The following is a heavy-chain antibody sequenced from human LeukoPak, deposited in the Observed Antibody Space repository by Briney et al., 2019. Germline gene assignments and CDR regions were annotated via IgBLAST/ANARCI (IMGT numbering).Heavy chain of an antibody. CDR3: ATPSRVYIRAFDI. V-gene: IGHV3-53*01. D-gene: IGHD5-12*01. CDR2: IYSGGST. J-gene: IGHJ3*02. Sequence: GGSLRLSCAASGFTVSSNYMSWVRQAPGKGLEWVSVIYSGGSTYYADSVKGRFTISRDNSKNTLYLQMNSLRAEGTAVYYCATPSRVYIRAFDIWGQGTMVTVSS. CDR1: GFTVSSNY.